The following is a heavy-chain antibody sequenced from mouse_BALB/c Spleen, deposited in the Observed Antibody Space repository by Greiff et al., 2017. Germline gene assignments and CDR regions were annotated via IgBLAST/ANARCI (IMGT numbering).Heavy chain of an antibody. V-gene: IGHV14-4*02. Sequence: EVQLQQSGAELVRSGASVKLSCTASGFNIKDYYMHWVKQRPEQGLEWIGWIDPENGDTEYAPKFQGKATMTADTSSNTAYLQLSSLTSEDTAAYYCNAHYYGDASFAYWGQGTLVTVSA. CDR2: IDPENGDT. D-gene: IGHD1-2*01. CDR3: NAHYYGDASFAY. J-gene: IGHJ3*01. CDR1: GFNIKDYY.